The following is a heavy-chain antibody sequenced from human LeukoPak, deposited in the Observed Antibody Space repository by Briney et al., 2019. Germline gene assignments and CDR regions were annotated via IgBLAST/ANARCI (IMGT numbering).Heavy chain of an antibody. Sequence: SETLSLTCTVSGGSISTYYWSWIRQPPGKGLEWIGYIYYSGSTNYNPSLKSRVTISVDKSKNQFSLKLSSVTAADTAVYYCARAPYCSGGSCKKERTDYFDYWGQGTLVTVSS. J-gene: IGHJ4*02. CDR2: IYYSGST. V-gene: IGHV4-59*12. CDR3: ARAPYCSGGSCKKERTDYFDY. D-gene: IGHD2-15*01. CDR1: GGSISTYY.